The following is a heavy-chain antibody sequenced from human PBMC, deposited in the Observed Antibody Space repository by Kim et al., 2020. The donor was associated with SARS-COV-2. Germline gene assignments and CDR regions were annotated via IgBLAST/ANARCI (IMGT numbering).Heavy chain of an antibody. CDR2: IYYSGST. CDR1: GGSISSSSYY. V-gene: IGHV4-39*01. J-gene: IGHJ4*02. D-gene: IGHD3-10*01. CDR3: ARQFEDGSGSYSPFDY. Sequence: SETLSLTCTVSGGSISSSSYYWGWIRQPPGKGLEWIGSIYYSGSTYYNPSLKSRVTISVDTSKNQFSLKLSSVTAADTAVYYCARQFEDGSGSYSPFDYWGQGTLVTVSS.